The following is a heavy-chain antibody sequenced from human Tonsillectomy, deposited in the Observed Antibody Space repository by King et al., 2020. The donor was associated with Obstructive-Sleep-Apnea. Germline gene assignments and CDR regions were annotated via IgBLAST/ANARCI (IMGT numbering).Heavy chain of an antibody. V-gene: IGHV4-34*01. CDR3: ARAEYFGSGSYRERFDY. CDR2: INPSGGT. CDR1: GGSSSNFH. J-gene: IGHJ4*02. D-gene: IGHD3-10*01. Sequence: VQLQQWGAGLLKPSETLSLSCVVYGGSSSNFHWIWIRQSPGKGLEWVGEINPSGGTSYNPSLKSRVTISLDTSKKQFSLKLRSVTAADTATYYCARAEYFGSGSYRERFDYWGQGTLVTVSS.